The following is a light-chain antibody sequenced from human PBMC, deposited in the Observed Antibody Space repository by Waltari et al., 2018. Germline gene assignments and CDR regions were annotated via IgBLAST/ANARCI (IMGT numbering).Light chain of an antibody. J-gene: IGKJ3*01. CDR2: RGS. Sequence: DIVMTQTPLSLPITPGEPASISCRSSQSLLHSNGNTYLHWYLQKPGQSPQLLIYRGSNRASRVPDRFSGSGSGTDFTLKISKVEAEDVGVYYCVQAIAFPFTFGPGTKLDIK. CDR1: QSLLHSNGNTY. CDR3: VQAIAFPFT. V-gene: IGKV2-40*01.